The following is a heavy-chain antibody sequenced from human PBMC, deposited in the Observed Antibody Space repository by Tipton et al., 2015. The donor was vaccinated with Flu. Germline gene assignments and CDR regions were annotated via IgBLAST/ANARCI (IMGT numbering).Heavy chain of an antibody. D-gene: IGHD6-19*01. CDR2: IYTSGST. J-gene: IGHJ4*02. CDR1: GGSISSYY. V-gene: IGHV4-4*07. CDR3: AGIAVAGIFDY. Sequence: TLSLTCTVSGGSISSYYWSWTRQPAGKGLEWIGRIYTSGSTNYNPSLKSRVTMSVDTSKNQFSLKLSSVTAADTAVYYCAGIAVAGIFDYWGQGTLVTVSS.